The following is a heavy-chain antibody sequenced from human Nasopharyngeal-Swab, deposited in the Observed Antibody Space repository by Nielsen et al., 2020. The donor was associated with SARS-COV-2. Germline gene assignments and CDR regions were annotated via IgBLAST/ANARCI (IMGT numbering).Heavy chain of an antibody. CDR1: GGSINSGTYY. Sequence: SETLSLTCSVSVSGGSINSGTYYWNWIRQPAGKGLEWLGRVYSSGDSDYNPSLQSRITISMDASTNQLSLELTSVTAADTALYYCAWGDKTLVRDGFDAWGQGTMVTVSS. D-gene: IGHD5-24*01. CDR3: AWGDKTLVRDGFDA. V-gene: IGHV4-61*02. CDR2: VYSSGDS. J-gene: IGHJ3*01.